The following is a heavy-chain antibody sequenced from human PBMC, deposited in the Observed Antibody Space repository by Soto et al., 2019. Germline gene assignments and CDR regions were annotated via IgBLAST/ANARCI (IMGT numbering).Heavy chain of an antibody. CDR1: GFIFSSYW. CDR2: MNEYGSER. D-gene: IGHD3-10*01. Sequence: EVQLVESGGGLVQPGGSLRLSCSASGFIFSSYWMSWLRQAPGKGLEWVASMNEYGSERYYVDSVKGRFTTSRDNAKNSLYLQMNSLRAEDTAVYYWARATGADKEEYWGQGTLVTVSS. J-gene: IGHJ4*02. V-gene: IGHV3-7*04. CDR3: ARATGADKEEY.